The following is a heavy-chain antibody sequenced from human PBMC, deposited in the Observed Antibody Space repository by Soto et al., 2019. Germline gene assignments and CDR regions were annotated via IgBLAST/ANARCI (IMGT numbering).Heavy chain of an antibody. CDR1: GYTFTGYY. J-gene: IGHJ4*02. CDR3: ARDGGYRGYPVPFDY. CDR2: INPNTGDT. D-gene: IGHD5-12*01. Sequence: QVQLVQSGAEVKNPGASVKVSCKSSGYTFTGYYMYWVRQAPGQGLEWMGWINPNTGDTNYAKKFQGGVTMTRDKSINTAYMELSRLRSDDTAVYYCARDGGYRGYPVPFDYWGQGALVTVSS. V-gene: IGHV1-2*02.